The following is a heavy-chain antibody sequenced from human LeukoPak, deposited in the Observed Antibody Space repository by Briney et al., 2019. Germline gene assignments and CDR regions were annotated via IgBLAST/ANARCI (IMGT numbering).Heavy chain of an antibody. J-gene: IGHJ6*03. CDR1: VFTFSNYA. V-gene: IGHV3-23*01. D-gene: IGHD3-10*02. CDR3: AELGITMIGGV. CDR2: LSGSAHLT. Sequence: GGALRLSCATSVFTFSNYAMTGVRQAPGKGLEWVSSLSGSAHLTYYADSVEGRFTISRDNSKNTLFLQMNSLRSDATAVYYCAELGITMIGGVWGKGPTVPIS.